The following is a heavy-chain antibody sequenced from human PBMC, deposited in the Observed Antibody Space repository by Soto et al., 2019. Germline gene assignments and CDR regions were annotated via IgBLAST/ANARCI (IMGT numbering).Heavy chain of an antibody. Sequence: PGGSLRLSCAASGLTFSKFWMNWVRQAPGKGLEWVVNIKQDGSERYYVDSVKGRFTISRENAKNSLYLQMNSLRAEDTALYFCVRSTNYFDYWGQGTLVTVSS. CDR2: IKQDGSER. V-gene: IGHV3-7*01. CDR3: VRSTNYFDY. J-gene: IGHJ4*02. D-gene: IGHD2-8*01. CDR1: GLTFSKFW.